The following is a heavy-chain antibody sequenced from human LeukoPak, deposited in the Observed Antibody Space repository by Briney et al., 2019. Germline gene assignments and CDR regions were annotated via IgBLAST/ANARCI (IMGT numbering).Heavy chain of an antibody. CDR3: ARSPTSWYFDY. J-gene: IGHJ4*02. V-gene: IGHV3-21*01. Sequence: GGSLRLSCAASGFTFSIYNMNWVRQAPGKGLEWVSSISTTSNYIYYADSVKGRFTISRDNSKNTLYLQMNSLRPEDTSVYYCARSPTSWYFDYWGQGTLVTVSS. CDR2: ISTTSNYI. CDR1: GFTFSIYN. D-gene: IGHD2-2*01.